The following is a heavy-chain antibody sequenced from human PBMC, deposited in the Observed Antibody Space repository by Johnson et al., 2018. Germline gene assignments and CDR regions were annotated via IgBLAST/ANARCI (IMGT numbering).Heavy chain of an antibody. J-gene: IGHJ3*02. V-gene: IGHV1-69*01. Sequence: QVQLVESGAEVKKPGSSVKVSCKASGGTFSSYAISWVRQAPGQGLEWMGGIIPIFGTANYAQKFQGRVTITADESTSTAYMELSSLRSEDTAVYYCARVPQYYDSSGYPQNDAFDIWGQGTMVTVSS. CDR2: IIPIFGTA. CDR1: GGTFSSYA. D-gene: IGHD3-22*01. CDR3: ARVPQYYDSSGYPQNDAFDI.